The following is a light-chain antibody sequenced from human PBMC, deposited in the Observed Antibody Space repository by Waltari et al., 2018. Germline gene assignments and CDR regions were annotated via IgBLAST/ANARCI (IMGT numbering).Light chain of an antibody. J-gene: IGKJ4*01. V-gene: IGKV3-15*01. Sequence: EIVLTQSPVTLSLSPGERATLSCRASQSVRSDFLARYQQKPGQAPRLLIYGVSTRATGVPARFSGSGSGTEFTLIISSLQSEDFAVYFCQQYSNWPLTFGGGTKVQIK. CDR2: GVS. CDR3: QQYSNWPLT. CDR1: QSVRSD.